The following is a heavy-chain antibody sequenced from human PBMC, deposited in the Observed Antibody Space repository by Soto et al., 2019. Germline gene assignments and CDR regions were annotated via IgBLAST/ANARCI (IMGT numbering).Heavy chain of an antibody. V-gene: IGHV3-7*03. CDR2: IKQDGSEK. Sequence: GGSLRLSCAASGFTFSSNWMSWVRQAPGKGLEWVANIKQDGSEKYYVDSVKGRFTIFRDSSKNTVYLQMDSLKVEDTAVYYCARDGARLVYHHDVSGYYGIDYWDQG. D-gene: IGHD3-22*01. J-gene: IGHJ4*02. CDR3: ARDGARLVYHHDVSGYYGIDY. CDR1: GFTFSSNW.